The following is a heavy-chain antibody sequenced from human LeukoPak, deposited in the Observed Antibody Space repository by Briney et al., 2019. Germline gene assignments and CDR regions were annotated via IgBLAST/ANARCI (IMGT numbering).Heavy chain of an antibody. Sequence: GGSLRLSCAASGFTFSSYSMNWVRQAPGKGLEWVSSISSSSSYIYYADSVKGRFTISRDNAKNSLYLQMNSLRAEDTAVYYCAKRGESIMISFGGVPRWFDPWGQGTLVTVPS. D-gene: IGHD3-16*01. V-gene: IGHV3-21*01. CDR3: AKRGESIMISFGGVPRWFDP. CDR2: ISSSSSYI. CDR1: GFTFSSYS. J-gene: IGHJ5*02.